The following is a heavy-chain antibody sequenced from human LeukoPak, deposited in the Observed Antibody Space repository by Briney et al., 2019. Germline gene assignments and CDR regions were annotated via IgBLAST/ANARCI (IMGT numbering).Heavy chain of an antibody. CDR3: ARAPIGGNYVDY. D-gene: IGHD3-10*01. Sequence: GGSLRLSCAASGFTVSSNYMSWVRQAPGKGLEWVSVIYSGSNTYYADSVKGRFTISRDNSKNTLYLQMNSLRAEDTAVYYCARAPIGGNYVDYWGQGTLVTVSS. J-gene: IGHJ4*02. CDR2: IYSGSNT. CDR1: GFTVSSNY. V-gene: IGHV3-53*01.